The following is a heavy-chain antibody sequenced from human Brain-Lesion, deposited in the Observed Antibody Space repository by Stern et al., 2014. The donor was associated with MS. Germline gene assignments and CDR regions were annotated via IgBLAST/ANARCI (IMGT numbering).Heavy chain of an antibody. CDR3: ARDKEDTNMAFRYFDN. Sequence: VQLVESGPGLVKPSQTLSLTCTVSGGSVGSGSSDWSWIRQPPGKGLEGIGRIYTTGSTHYNPPLKSRSSISIDTPKNQFPPKLTSVTAADTAVYYCARDKEDTNMAFRYFDNWGQGTLVTVSS. J-gene: IGHJ4*02. V-gene: IGHV4-61*02. D-gene: IGHD5-18*01. CDR2: IYTTGST. CDR1: GGSVGSGSSD.